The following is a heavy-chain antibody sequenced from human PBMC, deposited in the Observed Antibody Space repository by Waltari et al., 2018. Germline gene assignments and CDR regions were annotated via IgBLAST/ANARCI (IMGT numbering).Heavy chain of an antibody. CDR1: GFTFSSYA. J-gene: IGHJ4*02. V-gene: IGHV3-23*04. CDR3: ANHRGPGDY. CDR2: IRGSGGST. Sequence: VQLVQSGAEVKKPGSSVKVSCKASGFTFSSYAMSWVRQAPGKGLEWVSAIRGSGGSTYYADSVKGRFTISRDNSKNTLYLQMNSLRAEDTAVYYCANHRGPGDYWGQGTLVTVSS.